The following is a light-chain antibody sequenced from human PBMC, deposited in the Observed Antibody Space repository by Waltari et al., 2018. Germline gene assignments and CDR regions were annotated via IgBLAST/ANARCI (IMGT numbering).Light chain of an antibody. V-gene: IGKV3-20*01. CDR3: HQFGSTSWT. CDR1: QSVSTNY. J-gene: IGKJ1*01. CDR2: GTS. Sequence: EIVLTQSPGTLSLSPGERATLSCRASQSVSTNYLAWYQQKPGQAPRLLIYGTSSRATGIPDRFTGSGPETDFTLTISRLEPEYFAVYYCHQFGSTSWTFGQGPKVEIK.